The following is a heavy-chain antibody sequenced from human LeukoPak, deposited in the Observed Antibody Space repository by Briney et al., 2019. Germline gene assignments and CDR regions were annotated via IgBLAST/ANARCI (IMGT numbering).Heavy chain of an antibody. V-gene: IGHV4-38-2*02. D-gene: IGHD1-26*01. J-gene: IGHJ4*02. Sequence: SETLSLTCTVSGYSISNGYYWGWIRQPPGKGLEWVGSIYHRGSTYYNPSLRSRVTISLDRSKKRFSLKLTSVTAADTAVYYCARAPSGSYPYFDYWGQGTLVTVSS. CDR2: IYHRGST. CDR3: ARAPSGSYPYFDY. CDR1: GYSISNGYY.